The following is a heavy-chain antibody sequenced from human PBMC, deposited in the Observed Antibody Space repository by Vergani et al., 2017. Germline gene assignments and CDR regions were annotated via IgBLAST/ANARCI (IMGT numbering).Heavy chain of an antibody. J-gene: IGHJ5*02. Sequence: EVQLVETGGGLIQPGGSLRLSCAASGFTFSSYSMNWVRQAPGKGLEWVSSISSSSSYIYYADSVKGRFTISRDNAKNSLYLQMNSLRAEDTAVYYCARGDYIAAAGPSVGFDPWGQGTLVTVSS. CDR2: ISSSSSYI. CDR1: GFTFSSYS. V-gene: IGHV3-21*01. D-gene: IGHD6-13*01. CDR3: ARGDYIAAAGPSVGFDP.